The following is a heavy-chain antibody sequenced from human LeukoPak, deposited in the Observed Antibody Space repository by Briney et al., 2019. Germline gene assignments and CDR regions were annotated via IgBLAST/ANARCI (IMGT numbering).Heavy chain of an antibody. CDR1: GFTLRSYS. D-gene: IGHD3-9*01. J-gene: IGHJ4*02. CDR2: ITIDLTII. Sequence: GGSLRLYCAASGFTLRSYSMNWIRQSPGKGLEWTSHITIDLTIIDYPYSVNGRFTISRDKAKNSLYLQMNSLRAEDTAVYYCVRDKDWAFDYWGQGTLITISS. CDR3: VRDKDWAFDY. V-gene: IGHV3-48*01.